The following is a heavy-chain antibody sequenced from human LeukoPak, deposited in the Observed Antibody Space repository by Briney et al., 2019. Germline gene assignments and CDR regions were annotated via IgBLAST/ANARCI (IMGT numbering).Heavy chain of an antibody. Sequence: PGRSLRLSCAASGFTFSSYWMHWVRQAPGKGLVWVSRINSDGSSTSYADSVKGRFTISRDNAKNTLYLQMNSLRAEDTAVYYCAGYDSSGYYSTYFDYWGQGTLVTVSS. CDR2: INSDGSST. V-gene: IGHV3-74*01. J-gene: IGHJ4*02. CDR1: GFTFSSYW. CDR3: AGYDSSGYYSTYFDY. D-gene: IGHD3-22*01.